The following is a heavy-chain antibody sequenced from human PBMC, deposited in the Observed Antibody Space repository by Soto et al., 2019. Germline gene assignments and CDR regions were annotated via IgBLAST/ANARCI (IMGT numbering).Heavy chain of an antibody. CDR1: GFTFSSYS. V-gene: IGHV3-21*01. J-gene: IGHJ4*02. Sequence: ESGGGLVKPGGSLRLSCAASGFTFSSYSMNWVRQAPGKGLEWVSSISSSSSYIYYADSVKGRFTISRDNAKNSLYLQMNSLRAEDTAVYYCARDILWFEELSPVDYWGQGTLVTVSS. CDR3: ARDILWFEELSPVDY. CDR2: ISSSSSYI. D-gene: IGHD3-10*01.